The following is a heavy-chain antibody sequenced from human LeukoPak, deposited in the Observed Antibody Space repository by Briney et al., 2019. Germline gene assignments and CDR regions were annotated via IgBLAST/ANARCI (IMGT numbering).Heavy chain of an antibody. CDR2: ISWNSGSI. J-gene: IGHJ3*02. V-gene: IGHV3-9*01. Sequence: GGSLRLSCAASGFTFDDYAMHWVRQAPGKGLEWGSGISWNSGSIGYADSVKGRFTISRDNAKNSLYLQMNSLRAEDTAVYYCARDRYHLSDYVWGSYRPDDAFDIWGQGTMVTVSS. CDR3: ARDRYHLSDYVWGSYRPDDAFDI. CDR1: GFTFDDYA. D-gene: IGHD3-16*02.